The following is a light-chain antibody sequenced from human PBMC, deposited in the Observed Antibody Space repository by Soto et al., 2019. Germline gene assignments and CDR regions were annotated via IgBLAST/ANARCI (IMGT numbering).Light chain of an antibody. V-gene: IGLV2-11*01. CDR1: SSDVGGYNY. Sequence: QSALTQPRSVSGSPGQSVTISCTGTSSDVGGYNYVSWYQQHPGKAPKLMIYDVSKRPSGVSYRFSGSKSGNTASLTISGLQAEDEADYFCCSYAATFSVFGGGTKLTVL. CDR2: DVS. CDR3: CSYAATFSV. J-gene: IGLJ3*02.